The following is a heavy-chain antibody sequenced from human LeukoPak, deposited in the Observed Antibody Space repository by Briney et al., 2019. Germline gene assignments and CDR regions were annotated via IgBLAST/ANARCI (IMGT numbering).Heavy chain of an antibody. Sequence: SETLSLTCAVYGGSFSGYYWTWIRQPPGKGLEWIGEINHSGSTNYNPSLKSRVTISVDTSKNQFSLKLSSVTAADTAVYYCARDKSRTYGSADAFDIWGQGTMVTVSS. CDR2: INHSGST. V-gene: IGHV4-34*01. CDR3: ARDKSRTYGSADAFDI. J-gene: IGHJ3*02. CDR1: GGSFSGYY. D-gene: IGHD3-10*01.